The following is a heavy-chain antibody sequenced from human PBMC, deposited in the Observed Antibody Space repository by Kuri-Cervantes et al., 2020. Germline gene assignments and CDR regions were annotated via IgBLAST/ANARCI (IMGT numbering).Heavy chain of an antibody. Sequence: GGSLRLSCRGSGFTFNNYAMGWVRQAPGKGLEWVSAISGSGGSTYYADSVKGRFTISRDNSKNTLYLQMNSLRAEDTAVYFCARGGYRNLDYWGQGTLVTVSS. V-gene: IGHV3-23*01. J-gene: IGHJ4*02. CDR2: ISGSGGST. D-gene: IGHD5-18*01. CDR3: ARGGYRNLDY. CDR1: GFTFNNYA.